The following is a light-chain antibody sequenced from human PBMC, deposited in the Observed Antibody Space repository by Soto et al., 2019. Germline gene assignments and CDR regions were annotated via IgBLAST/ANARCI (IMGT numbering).Light chain of an antibody. CDR1: QSVSSN. Sequence: TLLTQSPATLSISPGKRVILSCRASQSVSSNLAWFRQKPGQAPRLLIYGASARATGIPARFSGSGSGTDFSLTISSPQSEDFGIYYCHQYNNWPLTFGQGTKVDI. J-gene: IGKJ1*01. CDR2: GAS. V-gene: IGKV3D-15*01. CDR3: HQYNNWPLT.